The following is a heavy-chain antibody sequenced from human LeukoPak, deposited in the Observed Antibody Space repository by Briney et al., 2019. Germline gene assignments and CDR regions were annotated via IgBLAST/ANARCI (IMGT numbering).Heavy chain of an antibody. Sequence: GGSLRLSCAASGFTFYDYAMQWVRQAPGEGLEWISLITGEAGTTKYADSVKGRFTISRDNSKRLLYLQMNSLTTEDSGLYYCVKDTVTMLRGVISDYYHGMDVWGRGTTVIVSS. CDR2: ITGEAGTT. CDR1: GFTFYDYA. J-gene: IGHJ6*02. CDR3: VKDTVTMLRGVISDYYHGMDV. V-gene: IGHV3-43*02. D-gene: IGHD3-10*01.